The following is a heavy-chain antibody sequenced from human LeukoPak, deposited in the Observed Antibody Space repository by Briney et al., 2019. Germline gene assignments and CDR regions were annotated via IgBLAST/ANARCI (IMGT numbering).Heavy chain of an antibody. CDR1: GFTVSSNY. Sequence: PGGSLRLSCAASGFTVSSNYMSWVRQAPGKGLEWVSSISSSSSYIYYADSVKGRFTISRDNAKNSLYLQMNSLRAEDTAVYYCARESDIAVEPDYWGQGTLVTVSS. V-gene: IGHV3-21*01. CDR3: ARESDIAVEPDY. CDR2: ISSSSSYI. J-gene: IGHJ4*02. D-gene: IGHD6-19*01.